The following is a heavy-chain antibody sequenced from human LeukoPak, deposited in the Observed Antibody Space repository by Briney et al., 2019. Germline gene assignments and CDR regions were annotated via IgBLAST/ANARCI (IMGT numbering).Heavy chain of an antibody. V-gene: IGHV3-30*19. Sequence: GGSLRLSCAASGFTFSSYGMHWVRQAPGKGLEWVAVISYDGSYKYHADSVKGRFTISRDNSRNTLYLQMNSLRAEDTAVYYCARGISMVRGVIPSYNWFDPWGQGTLVTVSS. J-gene: IGHJ5*02. CDR1: GFTFSSYG. CDR3: ARGISMVRGVIPSYNWFDP. CDR2: ISYDGSYK. D-gene: IGHD3-10*01.